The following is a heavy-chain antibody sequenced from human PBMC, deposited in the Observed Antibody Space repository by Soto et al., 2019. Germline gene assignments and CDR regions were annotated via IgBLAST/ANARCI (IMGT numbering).Heavy chain of an antibody. V-gene: IGHV4-34*01. CDR2: SNLCGGF. CDR3: ARGRWLSKYSTRRSFFDF. J-gene: IGHJ4*02. D-gene: IGHD6-13*01. Sequence: ETLSLTCIIYGVSFSGHYWGWIRQPPGKGLEWIGESNLCGGFEYNPSLTSRVTISGDTSKNQFFLNLTSVTAADTAVYYCARGRWLSKYSTRRSFFDFWGQGVLVTVYS. CDR1: GVSFSGHY.